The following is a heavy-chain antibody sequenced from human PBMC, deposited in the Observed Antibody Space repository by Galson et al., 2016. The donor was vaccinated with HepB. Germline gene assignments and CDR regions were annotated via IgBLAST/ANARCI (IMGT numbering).Heavy chain of an antibody. Sequence: SLRLSCAASGFSFSNYDIHWVRQVTGTGLEWVSAISSAGEPHYAASVRGRITISRDNAKNSLYLEMNSLRAEDTAVYYCARERVGGAPGPNFDYWGQGTLVTVSS. D-gene: IGHD1-26*01. CDR3: ARERVGGAPGPNFDY. CDR2: ISSAGEP. J-gene: IGHJ4*02. CDR1: GFSFSNYD. V-gene: IGHV3-13*05.